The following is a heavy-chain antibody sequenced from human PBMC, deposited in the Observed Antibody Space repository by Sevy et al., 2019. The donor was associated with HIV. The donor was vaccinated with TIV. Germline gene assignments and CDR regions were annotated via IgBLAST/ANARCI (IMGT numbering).Heavy chain of an antibody. V-gene: IGHV1-18*01. Sequence: ASVKVSCKTSGYTFNNYGICWVREAPGQGLEWMGWISVYGETNYAQKVQDRLTVTTDTSTATAYMELRSLRSDDTAVYYCARGLYFDFGAYWGQGTLVTVSS. J-gene: IGHJ4*02. CDR3: ARGLYFDFGAY. CDR1: GYTFNNYG. CDR2: ISVYGET. D-gene: IGHD3-10*01.